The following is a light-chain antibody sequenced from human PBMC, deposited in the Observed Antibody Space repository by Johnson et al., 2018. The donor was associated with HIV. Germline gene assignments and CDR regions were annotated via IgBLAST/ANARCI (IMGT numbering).Light chain of an antibody. J-gene: IGLJ1*01. CDR3: ATWDRSLSAGGV. CDR2: ESN. Sequence: QSMLTQPPSVSAAPGQKVTISCSGSSSNIGNNYVSWYQQLPGTAPKLLIYESNKRPSGIPDRFSGSKSGTSATLGITGLQTGDEADYYCATWDRSLSAGGVFGTGTKVTVL. CDR1: SSNIGNNY. V-gene: IGLV1-51*02.